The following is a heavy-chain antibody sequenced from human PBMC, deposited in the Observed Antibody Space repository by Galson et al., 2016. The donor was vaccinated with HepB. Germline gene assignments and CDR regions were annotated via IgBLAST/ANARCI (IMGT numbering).Heavy chain of an antibody. D-gene: IGHD4-17*01. CDR3: AKDYGDSGGYEY. Sequence: SLRLSCAASGFTFDDYAMHWVRQAPGKGLEWVSCISWNSGDIGYADSVKGRFTISRDNAKNSLYLQMNSLRPEDTAFYYCAKDYGDSGGYEYWGPGTLVTVSS. CDR2: ISWNSGDI. V-gene: IGHV3-9*01. J-gene: IGHJ4*02. CDR1: GFTFDDYA.